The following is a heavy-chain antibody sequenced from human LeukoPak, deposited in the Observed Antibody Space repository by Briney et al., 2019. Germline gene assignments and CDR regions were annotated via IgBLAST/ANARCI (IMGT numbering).Heavy chain of an antibody. V-gene: IGHV4-39*01. CDR1: GGSLSSIGHW. J-gene: IGHJ4*02. Sequence: SETLSLTCTVSGGSLSSIGHWWVSIRQPPGKGLEWIGSIHYSGKVYYNPSLKSRVTTSVDTSTDQFSLRLSSATAADTAIYYCARQSGDQSSAWYFDAWGQGTLVTVSS. D-gene: IGHD6-25*01. CDR3: ARQSGDQSSAWYFDA. CDR2: IHYSGKV.